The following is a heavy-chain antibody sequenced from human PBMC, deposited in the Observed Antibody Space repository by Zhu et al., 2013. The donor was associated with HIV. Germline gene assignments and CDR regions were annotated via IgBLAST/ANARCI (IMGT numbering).Heavy chain of an antibody. J-gene: IGHJ6*01. CDR3: AREVRVVPAAKAVYYYGMDV. D-gene: IGHD2-2*01. V-gene: IGHV1-18*01. Sequence: QVQLVQSGAEVKKPGASVKVSCKASGYTFTSYGISWVRQAPGQGLEWMGWISAYNGNTNYAQKLQGRVTMTTDTSTSTAYMELRSLRSDDTAVYYCAREVRVVPAAKAVYYYGMDVWGPRGPRVTGLL. CDR2: ISAYNGNT. CDR1: GYTFTSYG.